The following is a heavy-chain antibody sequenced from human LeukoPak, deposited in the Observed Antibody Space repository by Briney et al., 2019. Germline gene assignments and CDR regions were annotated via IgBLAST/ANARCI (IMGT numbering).Heavy chain of an antibody. J-gene: IGHJ3*02. D-gene: IGHD1-26*01. CDR1: GFTFSNYW. CDR2: IKQDGSEK. CDR3: ARLGKAFDI. V-gene: IGHV3-7*01. Sequence: GGSLRLSCAASGFTFSNYWMNWVRQAPGKGLECVANIKQDGSEKYYVDSVKGRFTIFRDIAKNSLYLQMNSLRAEDTAVYYCARLGKAFDIWGQGTMVTVSS.